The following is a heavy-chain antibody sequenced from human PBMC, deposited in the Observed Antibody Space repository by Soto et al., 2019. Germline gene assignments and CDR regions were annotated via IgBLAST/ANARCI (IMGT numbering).Heavy chain of an antibody. D-gene: IGHD2-15*01. CDR1: GFTFSSYG. CDR3: STARSWSGGRCYSGYDY. V-gene: IGHV3-33*01. J-gene: IGHJ4*02. CDR2: IWYDGSNK. Sequence: QVQLVESGGGVVQPGRSLRLSCAASGFTFSSYGMHWVRQAPGKGLEWVAVIWYDGSNKYYADSVKGRFTISRDNSKNTLYLQMNSLRAGDTAVYYCSTARSWSGGRCYSGYDYWGQGTLVTVSS.